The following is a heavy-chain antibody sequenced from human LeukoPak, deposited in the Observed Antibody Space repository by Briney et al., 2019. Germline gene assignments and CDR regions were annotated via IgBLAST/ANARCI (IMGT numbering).Heavy chain of an antibody. Sequence: SGPTLVKPTQTLTLTCTFSGFSLSTSCVGVGWIRQPPGKPLEWLALIYWDDDNRYSPSLKSMLTITKDTSKNQVVLTMTNMDPVDTATYYLAHISLYAERAFDIWAKGQWSPSLQ. CDR1: GFSLSTSCVG. CDR2: IYWDDDN. D-gene: IGHD5/OR15-5a*01. J-gene: IGHJ3*02. CDR3: AHISLYAERAFDI. V-gene: IGHV2-5*02.